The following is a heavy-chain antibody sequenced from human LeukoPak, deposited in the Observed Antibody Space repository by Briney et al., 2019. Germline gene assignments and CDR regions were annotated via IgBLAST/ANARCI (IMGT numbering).Heavy chain of an antibody. CDR1: GYTFTSYY. CDR2: INPSGGST. J-gene: IGHJ4*02. CDR3: AAISSFGYFDY. Sequence: GASVKVSCKASGYTFTSYYMHWVRQAPGQGLEWMGIINPSGGSTSYAQKFQERVTITRDMSTSTAYMELSSLRSEDTAVYYCAAISSFGYFDYWGQGTLVTVSS. D-gene: IGHD6-6*01. V-gene: IGHV1-46*01.